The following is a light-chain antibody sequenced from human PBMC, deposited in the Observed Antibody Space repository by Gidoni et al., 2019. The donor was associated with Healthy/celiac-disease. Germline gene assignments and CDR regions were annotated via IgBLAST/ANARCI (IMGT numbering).Light chain of an antibody. Sequence: NFMLTQPHSVSESPVKPVTISCTRSSCSIASNYVQWYQQRPGSSPTTVIYEDNQRPSGVPDRFSGSIDSSSNSASLTISGLKTEDEADYYCQSYDSSNWVFGGGTKLTVL. CDR2: EDN. CDR1: SCSIASNY. CDR3: QSYDSSNWV. J-gene: IGLJ3*02. V-gene: IGLV6-57*01.